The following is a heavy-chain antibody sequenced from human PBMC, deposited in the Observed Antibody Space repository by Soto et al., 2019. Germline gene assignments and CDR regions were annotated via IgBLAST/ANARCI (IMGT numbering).Heavy chain of an antibody. D-gene: IGHD2-15*01. CDR3: GKDTLDCSGVDCPLYYYYGMDV. J-gene: IGHJ6*02. V-gene: IGHV3-30*18. CDR1: GFTLRRYG. Sequence: GGSLRLSCAASGFTLRRYGMHWVRQAPGKGLEWLAVISNDGTNKYLADSVKGRLTLSRDNSRNTLSLEINNLRPEDTAVYYCGKDTLDCSGVDCPLYYYYGMDVWGQGTTVTVSS. CDR2: ISNDGTNK.